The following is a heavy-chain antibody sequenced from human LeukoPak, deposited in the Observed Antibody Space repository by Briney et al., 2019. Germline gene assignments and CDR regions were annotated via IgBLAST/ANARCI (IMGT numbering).Heavy chain of an antibody. CDR3: ARVSYSSSWWPAEYFQH. Sequence: LKXSXXGSGYSFXSYWIGWVRQMPGKGLEWMGIIYPGDSDTRYSPSFQGQVTISADKSISTAYLQWSSLKASDTAMYYCARVSYSSSWWPAEYFQHWGQGTLVTVSS. CDR2: IYPGDSDT. D-gene: IGHD6-13*01. CDR1: GYSFXSYW. J-gene: IGHJ1*01. V-gene: IGHV5-51*01.